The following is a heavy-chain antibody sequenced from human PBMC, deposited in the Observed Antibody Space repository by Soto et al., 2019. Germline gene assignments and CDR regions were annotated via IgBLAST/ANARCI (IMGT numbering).Heavy chain of an antibody. CDR2: IYPGDSDT. CDR1: GYSFTNYW. CDR3: AKTGGTSLYGIVY. Sequence: GESLKISCKGSGYSFTNYWIGWVRQMSGKGLEWMGIIYPGDSDTRYSPSFQGQVTISVDKSISTAYLQWSSLKASDTAMYYCAKTGGTSLYGIVYWGQGTQVTFSS. D-gene: IGHD2-2*01. V-gene: IGHV5-51*01. J-gene: IGHJ4*02.